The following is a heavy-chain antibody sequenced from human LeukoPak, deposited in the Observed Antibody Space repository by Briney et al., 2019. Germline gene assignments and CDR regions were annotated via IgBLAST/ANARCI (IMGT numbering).Heavy chain of an antibody. CDR3: ASPSYHSYYYDSSGFTRGAFDI. J-gene: IGHJ3*02. CDR2: IIPILCMA. CDR1: GYTFTSYG. D-gene: IGHD3-22*01. V-gene: IGHV1-69*04. Sequence: SVTVSCKASGYTFTSYGIRWVRQAPGQGLEWMGRIIPILCMANYAQKFQGRVTITADKSTSTAYMELSSLRSEDTAVYYCASPSYHSYYYDSSGFTRGAFDIWGQGTMVTVSS.